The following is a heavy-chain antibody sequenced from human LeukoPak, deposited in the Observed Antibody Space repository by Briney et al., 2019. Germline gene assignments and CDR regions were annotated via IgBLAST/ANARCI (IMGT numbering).Heavy chain of an antibody. CDR3: ARSQAASADY. CDR2: ISYDGSNK. V-gene: IGHV3-30-3*01. Sequence: PGGSLRLSCAASGFTFSSYAMHWVRQAPGKGLEWVAVISYDGSNKYYADPVKGRFTISRDNSKNTLYLQMNSLRAEDTAVYYCARSQAASADYWGQGTLVTVSS. J-gene: IGHJ4*02. CDR1: GFTFSSYA. D-gene: IGHD2-15*01.